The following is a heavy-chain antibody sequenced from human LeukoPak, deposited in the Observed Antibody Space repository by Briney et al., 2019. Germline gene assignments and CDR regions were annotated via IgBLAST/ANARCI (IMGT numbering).Heavy chain of an antibody. CDR1: GGTFSSYA. Sequence: SVKVSCKASGGTFSSYAISWVRQAPGQGLEWMGGIIPIFGTANYAQEFQGRVTITADESTSTAYMELSSLRSEDTAVYYCARSEFSQDYFDYWGQGTLVTVSS. CDR2: IIPIFGTA. J-gene: IGHJ4*02. D-gene: IGHD3-10*01. CDR3: ARSEFSQDYFDY. V-gene: IGHV1-69*13.